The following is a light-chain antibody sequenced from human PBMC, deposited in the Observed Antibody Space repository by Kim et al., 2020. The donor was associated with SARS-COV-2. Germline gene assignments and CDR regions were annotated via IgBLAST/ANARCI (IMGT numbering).Light chain of an antibody. CDR2: AAS. J-gene: IGKJ2*01. V-gene: IGKV1-39*01. Sequence: SASVGDRVTITCRASQSISSYLNWYQQKPGKAPKLLISAASSLQSLVPSRFSGSGSGTEFTLTISSLQPEDFATYHCQQSYSTPPTFGQGTKLEI. CDR3: QQSYSTPPT. CDR1: QSISSY.